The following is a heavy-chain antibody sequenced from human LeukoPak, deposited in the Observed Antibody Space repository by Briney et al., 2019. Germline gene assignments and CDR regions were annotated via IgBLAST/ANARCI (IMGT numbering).Heavy chain of an antibody. J-gene: IGHJ5*02. CDR3: VRDGEGVAISVNYWFDP. Sequence: VASVKVSCKTSGYTFISYAMHWVRQAPGQRLEWMGWINAGNGNTKYSQKFQGRVTMTRDISISTAYMELRGLRSEDTAIYYCVRDGEGVAISVNYWFDPWGQGTLVTVSS. V-gene: IGHV1-3*01. D-gene: IGHD3-10*01. CDR1: GYTFISYA. CDR2: INAGNGNT.